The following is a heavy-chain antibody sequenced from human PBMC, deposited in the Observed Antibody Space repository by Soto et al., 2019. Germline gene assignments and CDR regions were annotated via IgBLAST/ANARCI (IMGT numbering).Heavy chain of an antibody. CDR3: ARAMRRYCSSTSCPGAFDI. Sequence: GGSLRLSCAASGFTFSSYAMHWVRQAPGKGLEWVAVISYDGSNKYYADSVKGRFTISRDNSKNTLYLQMNSLRAEDTAVYYCARAMRRYCSSTSCPGAFDIWGQGTMVTVS. J-gene: IGHJ3*02. V-gene: IGHV3-30-3*01. D-gene: IGHD2-2*01. CDR1: GFTFSSYA. CDR2: ISYDGSNK.